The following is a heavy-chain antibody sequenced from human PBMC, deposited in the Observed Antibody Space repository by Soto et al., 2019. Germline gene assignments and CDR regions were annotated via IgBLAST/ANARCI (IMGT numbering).Heavy chain of an antibody. D-gene: IGHD5-12*01. V-gene: IGHV1-69*06. CDR3: ARDLATITRWFDP. Sequence: SVKVSCKASGGTFSSYAISWVRQAPGQGFEWMGGIIPIFGTANYAQKFQGRVTITADKSTSTAYMELSSLRSEDTAVYYCARDLATITRWFDPWGQGTLVTVSS. CDR2: IIPIFGTA. J-gene: IGHJ5*02. CDR1: GGTFSSYA.